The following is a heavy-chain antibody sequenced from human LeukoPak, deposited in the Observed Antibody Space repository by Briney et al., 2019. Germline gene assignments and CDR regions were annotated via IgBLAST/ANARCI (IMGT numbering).Heavy chain of an antibody. CDR1: GYSFTIYW. V-gene: IGHV5-51*01. CDR3: ARQYSGTYYRSFDY. Sequence: GESLKISCKGSGYSFTIYWIGWVRQMPGKGLEWMGVIYPGGSDTRYSPSFQGQVTISADKSISTAYLQWSSLKASDTATYYCARQYSGTYYRSFDYWGQGTLVTVSS. D-gene: IGHD3-10*01. J-gene: IGHJ4*02. CDR2: IYPGGSDT.